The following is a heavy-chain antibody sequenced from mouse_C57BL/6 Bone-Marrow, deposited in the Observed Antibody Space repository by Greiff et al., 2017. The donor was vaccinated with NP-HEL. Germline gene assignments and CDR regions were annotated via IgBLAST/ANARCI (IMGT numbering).Heavy chain of an antibody. CDR1: GFTFSDYG. D-gene: IGHD2-4*01. V-gene: IGHV5-17*01. CDR3: ASTMITPYWYFDV. CDR2: ISSGSSTI. Sequence: EVKLMESGGGLVKPGGSLKLSCAASGFTFSDYGMHWVRQAPEKGLEWVAYISSGSSTIYYADTVKGRFTISRDNAKNTLFLQMTRLRSEDTAMYYCASTMITPYWYFDVWGTGTTVTVSS. J-gene: IGHJ1*03.